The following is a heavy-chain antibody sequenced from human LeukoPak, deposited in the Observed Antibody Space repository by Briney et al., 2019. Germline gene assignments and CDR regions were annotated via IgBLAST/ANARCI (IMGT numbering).Heavy chain of an antibody. CDR2: IKQDGSEK. V-gene: IGHV3-7*01. D-gene: IGHD5-12*01. CDR1: GFTFSNYW. Sequence: GGSLRLSCAASGFTFSNYWMAWVRQAPGKGLEWVASIKQDGSEKGYVDSVKGRFTISRDNAKNSLYLQMNSLRAEDTAMYYCARNMGYGDCWGQGTLVTVSS. CDR3: ARNMGYGDC. J-gene: IGHJ4*02.